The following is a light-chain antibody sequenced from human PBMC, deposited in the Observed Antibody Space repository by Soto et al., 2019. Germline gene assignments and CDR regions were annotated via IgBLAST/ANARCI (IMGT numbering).Light chain of an antibody. CDR2: DVT. CDR3: AVWDNSMTAWV. Sequence: QSALTQPRSVSGSPGQSVTISCTGTSSDVGGYNYVSWYQQHPGKAPKLLIYDVTKRPSGVPDRFSGSKSGNTASLTISGLRSEDEAHYYCAVWDNSMTAWVFGGGTKVTVL. V-gene: IGLV2-11*01. J-gene: IGLJ3*02. CDR1: SSDVGGYNY.